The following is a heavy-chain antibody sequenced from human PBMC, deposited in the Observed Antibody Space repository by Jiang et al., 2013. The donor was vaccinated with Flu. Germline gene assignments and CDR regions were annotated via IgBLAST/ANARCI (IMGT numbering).Heavy chain of an antibody. D-gene: IGHD6-19*01. J-gene: IGHJ4*02. Sequence: SETLSSPALSLVAPSAVVVTTGAGIRQPPGKGLEWIGYIYYSGSTNYNPSLKSRVTISVDTSKNQFSLKLSSVTAADTAVYYCARVDLGSGWLSFDYWGQGTLVTVSS. V-gene: IGHV4-61*01. CDR2: IYYSGST. CDR1: VAPSAVVVTT. CDR3: ARVDLGSGWLSFDY.